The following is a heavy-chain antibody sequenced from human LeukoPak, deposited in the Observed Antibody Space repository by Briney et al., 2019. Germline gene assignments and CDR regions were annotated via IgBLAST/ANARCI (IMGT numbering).Heavy chain of an antibody. CDR1: GFTVITNY. CDR3: DVAQNY. J-gene: IGHJ4*02. V-gene: IGHV3-23*01. CDR2: ISGSGGST. Sequence: QTGGSLRLSCAASGFTVITNYMNWVRQAPGKGLEWVSTISGSGGSTYYADSVKGRFTISRDNSKNTLYLQMNSLRAEDTAVYYCDVAQNYWGQGTLVTVSS.